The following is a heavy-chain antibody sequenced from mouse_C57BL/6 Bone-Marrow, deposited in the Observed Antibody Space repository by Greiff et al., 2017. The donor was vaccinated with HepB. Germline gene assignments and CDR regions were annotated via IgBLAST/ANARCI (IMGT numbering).Heavy chain of an antibody. CDR1: GYTFTDYN. D-gene: IGHD2-3*01. CDR2: INPNNGGT. V-gene: IGHV1-18*01. Sequence: EVQLQQSGPELVKPGASVKIPCKASGYTFTDYNMDWVKQSHGKSLEWIGDINPNNGGTIYNQKFKGKATLTVDKSSSTAYMEHRSLTSEDTAVYYCARSVYDPWYFEVWGTGATVTVSS. J-gene: IGHJ1*03. CDR3: ARSVYDPWYFEV.